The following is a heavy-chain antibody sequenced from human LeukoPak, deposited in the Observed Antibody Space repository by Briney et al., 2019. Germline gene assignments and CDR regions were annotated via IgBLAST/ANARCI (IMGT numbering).Heavy chain of an antibody. CDR2: ISGSGGST. Sequence: GGSLRLSCAASGFTFSSYAMGWVRQAPGKGLEWVSAISGSGGSTYYADSVKGRFTISRDNSKNTLYLQMNSLRAEDTAVYYCAKDEGEMATIPLDYWGQGTLVTVSS. CDR1: GFTFSSYA. D-gene: IGHD5-24*01. V-gene: IGHV3-23*01. J-gene: IGHJ4*02. CDR3: AKDEGEMATIPLDY.